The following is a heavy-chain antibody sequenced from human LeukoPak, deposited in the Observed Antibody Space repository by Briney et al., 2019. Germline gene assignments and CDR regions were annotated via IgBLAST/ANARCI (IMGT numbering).Heavy chain of an antibody. J-gene: IGHJ4*02. CDR1: GYTFTGYY. V-gene: IGHV1-2*02. CDR3: ARDGHDCSGGSCYPGMFGY. Sequence: GASVKVSCKASGYTFTGYYMHWVRQAPGQGLEWMGWIDPNSGGTNYAQKFQGRVTMTRDTSISTAYMELSRLRSDDTAVYYCARDGHDCSGGSCYPGMFGYWGQGTLVTVS. D-gene: IGHD2-15*01. CDR2: IDPNSGGT.